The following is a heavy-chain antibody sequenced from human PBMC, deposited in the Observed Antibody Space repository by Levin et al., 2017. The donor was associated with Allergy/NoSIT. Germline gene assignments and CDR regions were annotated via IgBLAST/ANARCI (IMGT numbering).Heavy chain of an antibody. Sequence: GGSLRLSCAASGFTFSTYWMTWVRQTPGKGLEWVSGISGSGDATYYADSVRGRFTISRDNSKNMLSLQMNSLRAEDTALYYCAKGSYCSAGTCDSRLGYWGQGTLVTVSS. D-gene: IGHD2-15*01. J-gene: IGHJ4*02. CDR2: ISGSGDAT. V-gene: IGHV3-23*01. CDR3: AKGSYCSAGTCDSRLGY. CDR1: GFTFSTYW.